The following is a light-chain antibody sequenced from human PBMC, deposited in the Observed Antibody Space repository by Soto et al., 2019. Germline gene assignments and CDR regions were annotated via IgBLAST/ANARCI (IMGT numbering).Light chain of an antibody. Sequence: QSVLTQPPSVSGATGQRVTISCTGSSSNIGAGYDVHWYQQLPGTAPKLLIYGNSNRPSGVPDRFSGSKSDTSASLAITGLQAEDEAHYYCQSYDSSLRGRVFGGGTKLTVL. V-gene: IGLV1-40*01. CDR1: SSNIGAGYD. CDR3: QSYDSSLRGRV. CDR2: GNS. J-gene: IGLJ3*02.